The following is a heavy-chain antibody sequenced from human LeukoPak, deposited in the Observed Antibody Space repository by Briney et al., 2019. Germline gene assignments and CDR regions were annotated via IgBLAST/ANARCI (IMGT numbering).Heavy chain of an antibody. V-gene: IGHV3-23*01. CDR3: AAQTYYYDSSGYYA. D-gene: IGHD3-22*01. J-gene: IGHJ5*02. CDR1: GFTFSSYW. CDR2: ISGSGGST. Sequence: GGSLRLSCAASGFTFSSYWMNWVRQAPGKGLEWVSAISGSGGSTYYADSVKGRFTISRDNSKNTLYLQMNSLRAEDTAVYHCAAQTYYYDSSGYYAWGQGTLVTVSS.